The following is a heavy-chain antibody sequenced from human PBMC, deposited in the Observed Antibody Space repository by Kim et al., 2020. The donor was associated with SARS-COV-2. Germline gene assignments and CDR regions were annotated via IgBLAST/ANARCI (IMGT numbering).Heavy chain of an antibody. V-gene: IGHV3-30*18. J-gene: IGHJ3*02. CDR2: ISYDGSNK. Sequence: GGSLRLSCVASGFTFDNYAMHWVRQAPGKGLECVAIISYDGSNKYYADSVKGRFTISRDNSKNTLFVQMSSLRAEDTAVYYCAKTSLTWWNYVRKSDALDIWGQGTMVTVSS. CDR1: GFTFDNYA. D-gene: IGHD1-7*01. CDR3: AKTSLTWWNYVRKSDALDI.